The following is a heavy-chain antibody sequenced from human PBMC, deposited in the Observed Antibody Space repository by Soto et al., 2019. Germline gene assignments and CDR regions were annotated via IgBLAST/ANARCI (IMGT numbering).Heavy chain of an antibody. J-gene: IGHJ4*02. CDR1: GASISEPFLY. Sequence: QVMLQESGPGLVRPSETLFLTCNVSGASISEPFLYWGWVSQPPGKKMEWIGTTYHTGATYYHPSLQSRVTLSIDMAKTQFSLMLTSVTAADTAVYYCARRTRSYAGSPIDFWGQGSQVTVST. CDR3: ARRTRSYAGSPIDF. CDR2: TYHTGAT. D-gene: IGHD2-8*01. V-gene: IGHV4-39*01.